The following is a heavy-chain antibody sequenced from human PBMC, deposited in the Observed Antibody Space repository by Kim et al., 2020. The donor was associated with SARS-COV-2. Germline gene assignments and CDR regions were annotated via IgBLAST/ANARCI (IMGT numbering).Heavy chain of an antibody. CDR2: ISSRVSTI. CDR3: ARDPYSSSYNYYGMDV. CDR1: GFTFSSYE. Sequence: GGSLRLSCAASGFTFSSYEMNWVRQAPGKGLEWVSYISSRVSTIYYADSVKGRFTISRDNAKTSLYLQMNSLRAEDTAVYYCARDPYSSSYNYYGMDVWGQGTTVTVSS. V-gene: IGHV3-48*03. D-gene: IGHD6-13*01. J-gene: IGHJ6*02.